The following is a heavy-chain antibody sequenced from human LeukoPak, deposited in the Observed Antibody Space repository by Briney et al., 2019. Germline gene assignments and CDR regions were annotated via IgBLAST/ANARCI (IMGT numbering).Heavy chain of an antibody. CDR3: ARHAGYNFHYSYYGMDV. CDR1: GYSFTSYW. D-gene: IGHD5-24*01. J-gene: IGHJ6*02. Sequence: GESLKISCKGSGYSFTSYWIGWVRQMPGKGLEGMGIIYPGDSDTRYSPSFQGQVTISADKSIRTAYLQWSSLKASDTAMYYCARHAGYNFHYSYYGMDVWGQGTTVTVSS. CDR2: IYPGDSDT. V-gene: IGHV5-51*01.